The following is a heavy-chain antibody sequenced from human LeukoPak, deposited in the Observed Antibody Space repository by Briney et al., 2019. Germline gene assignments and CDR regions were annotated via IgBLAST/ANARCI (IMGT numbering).Heavy chain of an antibody. CDR3: ARDRIWGDHDAFDI. D-gene: IGHD7-27*01. V-gene: IGHV1-2*02. J-gene: IGHJ3*02. CDR2: INPNSGGT. Sequence: GASVKVSCKASGYTFTGYYMHWVRQAPGQGLEWMGWINPNSGGTNYAQKFQGRVTMTRDTSISTAYMELSRLRSDDTAVYYCARDRIWGDHDAFDIWGQGTMVTVSS. CDR1: GYTFTGYY.